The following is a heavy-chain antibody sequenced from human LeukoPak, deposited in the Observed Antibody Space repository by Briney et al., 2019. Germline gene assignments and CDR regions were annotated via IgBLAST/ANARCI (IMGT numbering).Heavy chain of an antibody. D-gene: IGHD5-12*01. J-gene: IGHJ4*02. CDR2: IIRILDIA. Sequence: GSSVKVSCKCSGCTFSSYAIIWVRQAPAQGLEWVGWIIRILDIANYAQKFQGRVTITADKFASTAYMELSSLRSEDRGVYYCARGGLGYSGYDWDYWGQGTLVTVSS. CDR3: ARGGLGYSGYDWDY. V-gene: IGHV1-69*04. CDR1: GCTFSSYA.